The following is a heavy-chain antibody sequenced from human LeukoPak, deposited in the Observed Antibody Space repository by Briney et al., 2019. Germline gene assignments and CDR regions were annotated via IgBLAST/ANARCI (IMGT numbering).Heavy chain of an antibody. Sequence: SQTLSLTCAISGDSVSSNSAAWNWIRQSPSRGLEWLGRTYYRSKWYNDYAVSVKSRITINPDTSKNQFSLQLNSVTPEDTAVYYCAKGSGWEVSYYYYYMDVWGKGTTVTISS. D-gene: IGHD1-26*01. J-gene: IGHJ6*03. V-gene: IGHV6-1*01. CDR2: TYYRSKWYN. CDR1: GDSVSSNSAA. CDR3: AKGSGWEVSYYYYYMDV.